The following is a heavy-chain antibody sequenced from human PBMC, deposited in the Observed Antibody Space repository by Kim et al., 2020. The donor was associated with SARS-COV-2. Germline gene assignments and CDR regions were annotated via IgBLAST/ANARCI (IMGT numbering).Heavy chain of an antibody. CDR3: ATSHGGSKTTEFDY. Sequence: SETLSLTCTVSGDSISVYYWSWIRQPAGKGLEWIGRVYTGGNTNYNPSLKSRVTISVDTSKNQFSLKVTSVTAADTAVYFCATSHGGSKTTEFDYWGQGTLVTVSS. V-gene: IGHV4-4*07. D-gene: IGHD2-15*01. CDR1: GDSISVYY. CDR2: VYTGGNT. J-gene: IGHJ4*02.